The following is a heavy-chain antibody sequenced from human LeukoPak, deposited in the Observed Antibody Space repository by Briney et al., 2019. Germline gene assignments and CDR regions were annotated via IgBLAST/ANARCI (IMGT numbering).Heavy chain of an antibody. CDR1: GGSFSGYY. J-gene: IGHJ4*02. V-gene: IGHV4-34*01. D-gene: IGHD3-16*02. Sequence: SETLSLTCAVYGGSFSGYYWSWIRQPPGKGLEWIGEINHSGSTNYNPSLKSRVTISVDTSKNQFSLKLSSVTAADTAVYYCARRTSVWGSYRYRASFDYWGQGTLVTVSS. CDR2: INHSGST. CDR3: ARRTSVWGSYRYRASFDY.